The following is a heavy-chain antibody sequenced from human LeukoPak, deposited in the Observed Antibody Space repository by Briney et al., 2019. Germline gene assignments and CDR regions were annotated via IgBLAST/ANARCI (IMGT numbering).Heavy chain of an antibody. V-gene: IGHV3-15*01. D-gene: IGHD3-10*01. J-gene: IGHJ4*02. CDR2: IKSKTDGGTT. CDR3: TTYGSGRKFDY. CDR1: GFTFSNAW. Sequence: GGSLRLSCAASGFTFSNAWMSWVRQAPGKGLEWVGRIKSKTDGGTTDYAAPVKGRFTISRDDSTTTLYLQMNSLKSEDTAVYYCTTYGSGRKFDYWGQGILVTVSS.